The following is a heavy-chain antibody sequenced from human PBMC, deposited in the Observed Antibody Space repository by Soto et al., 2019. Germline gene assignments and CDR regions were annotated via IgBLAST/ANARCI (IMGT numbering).Heavy chain of an antibody. V-gene: IGHV3-23*01. CDR3: AKVLGSCTFDY. D-gene: IGHD1-26*01. J-gene: IGHJ4*02. CDR1: GFTFSTYA. CDR2: ITGSGGST. Sequence: FLRLSCAASGFTFSTYAMSWVRQAPGKGLEWVSAITGSGGSTYYADSVKGRFTISRDNSKNMLYLQMNSLRAEDTAVYYCAKVLGSCTFDYWGQGTLVTVSS.